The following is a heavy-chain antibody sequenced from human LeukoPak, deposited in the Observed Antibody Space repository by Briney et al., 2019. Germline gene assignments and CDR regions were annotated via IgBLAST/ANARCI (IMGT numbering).Heavy chain of an antibody. CDR1: GFTFSSYG. V-gene: IGHV3-23*01. CDR3: ARAPAGPEHSNSWRFGHNWFDP. CDR2: VSSSGTKA. D-gene: IGHD6-13*01. J-gene: IGHJ5*02. Sequence: GGSLRLSCAASGFTFSSYGMSWVRQAPGKGLEWVSSVSSSGTKAYYADSVKGRFTISRDNSKNTLYLQMDNLRVEDTAQYHCARAPAGPEHSNSWRFGHNWFDPWGQGTLVIVS.